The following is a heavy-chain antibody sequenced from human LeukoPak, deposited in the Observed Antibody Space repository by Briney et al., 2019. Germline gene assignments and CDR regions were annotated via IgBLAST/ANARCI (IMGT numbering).Heavy chain of an antibody. D-gene: IGHD2-21*02. CDR2: ISGYNGKT. CDR3: ARDAVVTAILTSDPYWYFDL. Sequence: ASVTVSCKASGFTFTGYYMHWVRQAPGQGLEWMAWISGYNGKTNYAQKFQGRGTMTTDRSTSTAYMELRSLTSDDTAVYYCARDAVVTAILTSDPYWYFDLWGRGTLVTVSS. J-gene: IGHJ2*01. CDR1: GFTFTGYY. V-gene: IGHV1-18*04.